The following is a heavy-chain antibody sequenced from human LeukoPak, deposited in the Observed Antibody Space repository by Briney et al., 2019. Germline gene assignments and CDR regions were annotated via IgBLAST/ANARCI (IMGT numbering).Heavy chain of an antibody. D-gene: IGHD1-26*01. Sequence: GGSLRLSCAASGFTFSSYAVHWVRQSPGKGLEWVGHIDNKGNPYATAYAETGKGRFTISRNDSKSTAFLHMDSLKTEDTALYYCARDRGSYNWFDPWGQGTLVTVSS. V-gene: IGHV3-73*01. CDR2: IDNKGNPYAT. CDR1: GFTFSSYA. CDR3: ARDRGSYNWFDP. J-gene: IGHJ5*02.